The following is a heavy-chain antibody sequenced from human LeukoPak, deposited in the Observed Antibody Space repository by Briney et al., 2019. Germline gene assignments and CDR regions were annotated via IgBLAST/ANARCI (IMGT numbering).Heavy chain of an antibody. D-gene: IGHD3-22*01. J-gene: IGHJ4*02. CDR2: IRYDGSNK. V-gene: IGHV3-30*02. Sequence: GGSLRLSCAASGFTFSSYGMHWVRQAPGKGLEWVAFIRYDGSNKYYADSVKGRFTISRDNSKNTLYLQMNSLRAEDTAVYYCAKDVVGLIITMMVVAESGYFDYWGQGTLVTVSS. CDR3: AKDVVGLIITMMVVAESGYFDY. CDR1: GFTFSSYG.